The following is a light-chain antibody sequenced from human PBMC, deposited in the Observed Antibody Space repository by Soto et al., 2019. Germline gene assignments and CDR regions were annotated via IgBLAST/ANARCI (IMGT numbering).Light chain of an antibody. CDR2: DVS. V-gene: IGLV2-14*01. CDR1: SSDVGGYNY. J-gene: IGLJ3*02. CDR3: SSYTSSSTLEV. Sequence: QSVLTQPASVSGSPGQSITISCTGTSSDVGGYNYVSWYQQHPGKAPKLMIYDVSNRPSGVSNRFSGSRSGNTASLTISGLQAEDDAEYYCSSYTSSSTLEVFGGGTELTVL.